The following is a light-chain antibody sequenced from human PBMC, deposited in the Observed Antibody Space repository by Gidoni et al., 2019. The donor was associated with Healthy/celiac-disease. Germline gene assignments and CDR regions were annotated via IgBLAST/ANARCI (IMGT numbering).Light chain of an antibody. CDR1: QRVSSY. CDR3: QQRRNWTPNPLT. CDR2: DAS. V-gene: IGKV3-11*01. J-gene: IGKJ4*01. Sequence: EIVLTPSPATLSLAPGEKATLSCRASQRVSSYLAWYQQKPGQAPRLLIYDASNRATSIPARFSSSRSRTDFTLSISSLETEDFEVYYCQQRRNWTPNPLTFGGGTKVEIK.